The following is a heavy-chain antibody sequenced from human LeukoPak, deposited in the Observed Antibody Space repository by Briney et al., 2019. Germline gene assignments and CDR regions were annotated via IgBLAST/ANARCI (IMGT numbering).Heavy chain of an antibody. CDR2: INAGNHNT. V-gene: IGHV1-3*01. CDR3: ASTGYSSSWYGVFDY. J-gene: IGHJ4*02. D-gene: IGHD6-13*01. CDR1: GYTFTSYA. Sequence: AAVNVYCKASGYTFTSYAMHWVRQAPGQRLEWMGWINAGNHNTKYSQKFQGRVTITRDTSASTAYMELSSLRSEDTAVYYCASTGYSSSWYGVFDYWGQGTLVTVSS.